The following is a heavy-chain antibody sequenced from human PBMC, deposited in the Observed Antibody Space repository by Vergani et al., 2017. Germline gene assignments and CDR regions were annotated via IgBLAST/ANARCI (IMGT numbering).Heavy chain of an antibody. CDR3: ARAFRNHSSGWYNFDY. CDR2: ISSSGSTI. J-gene: IGHJ4*02. D-gene: IGHD6-19*01. CDR1: GFTFSDYH. Sequence: QVQLVESGGGLVKPGGSLRLSCAASGFTFSDYHMSWIRQAPGKGLEWVSYISSSGSTIYYADSVKGRFTISRDNAKNSLYLQMNSLSAEDTAVYYCARAFRNHSSGWYNFDYWGQGTLVTVSS. V-gene: IGHV3-11*01.